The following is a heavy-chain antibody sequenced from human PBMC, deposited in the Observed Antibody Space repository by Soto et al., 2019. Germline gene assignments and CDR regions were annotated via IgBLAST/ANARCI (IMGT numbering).Heavy chain of an antibody. Sequence: GGSLRLSCAASGFTFSSYEMNWVRQAQGKGLEWVSYISSSGSTIYYADSVKGRFTISRDNAKNSLYLQMNSLRAEDTAVYYCARLVSGYSYGYFDYWGQGTLVTVSS. V-gene: IGHV3-48*03. CDR1: GFTFSSYE. D-gene: IGHD5-18*01. J-gene: IGHJ4*02. CDR2: ISSSGSTI. CDR3: ARLVSGYSYGYFDY.